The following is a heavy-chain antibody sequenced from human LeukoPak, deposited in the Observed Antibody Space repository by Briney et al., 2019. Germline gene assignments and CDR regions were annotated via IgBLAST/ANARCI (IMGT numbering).Heavy chain of an antibody. CDR1: GFPFSSYA. CDR2: ISGSGGST. D-gene: IGHD6-19*01. V-gene: IGHV3-23*01. J-gene: IGHJ4*02. Sequence: GGSLLLSCAASGFPFSSYAMSWVRPAPGKGLEWVSAISGSGGSTYYADSVKGRFTISRDNSKNTLYLQMNSLRAEDTAVYYCAMYPGYSSGWGQGTLVTVSS. CDR3: AMYPGYSSG.